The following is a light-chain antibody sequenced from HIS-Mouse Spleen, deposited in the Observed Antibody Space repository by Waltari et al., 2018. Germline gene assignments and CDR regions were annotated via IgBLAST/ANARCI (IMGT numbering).Light chain of an antibody. CDR3: CSYAGSSTFVV. V-gene: IGLV2-23*01. Sequence: QSALTQPASVSGSPGQSITISCTGTSSDVGSYNLVSWYQQHPGKAPKRMFYEGSKRPSGVSNRFSGSKSGNTASLTISGLQAEDEADYYCCSYAGSSTFVVFGGGTKLTVL. CDR1: SSDVGSYNL. J-gene: IGLJ2*01. CDR2: EGS.